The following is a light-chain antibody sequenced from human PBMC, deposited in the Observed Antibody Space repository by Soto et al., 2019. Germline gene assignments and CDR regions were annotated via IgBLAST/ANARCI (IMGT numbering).Light chain of an antibody. J-gene: IGKJ1*01. CDR1: QSLNNW. CDR3: QQYNSYSWT. V-gene: IGKV1-5*03. CDR2: KAS. Sequence: DIQMTQFPSTLSASVGDRVTITCRASQSLNNWLAWYQQKPGNAPKLLIYKASNLESGVPSRFSGSGSGTEFTLTISSLQPDDLATYYCQQYNSYSWTFGQGPKVEIK.